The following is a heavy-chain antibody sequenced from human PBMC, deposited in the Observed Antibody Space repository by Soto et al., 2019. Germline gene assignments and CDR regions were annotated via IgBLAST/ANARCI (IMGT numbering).Heavy chain of an antibody. Sequence: SVKVSCKASGGTFSSYGISWVRQAPGQGLEWMGGIIPIFGTANYVQKFQGRVTITADESTSTAYMELSSLRSEDTAVYYCARADGATRYYYYGMDVWGQGTTVTVSS. J-gene: IGHJ6*02. CDR3: ARADGATRYYYYGMDV. D-gene: IGHD1-26*01. CDR2: IIPIFGTA. V-gene: IGHV1-69*13. CDR1: GGTFSSYG.